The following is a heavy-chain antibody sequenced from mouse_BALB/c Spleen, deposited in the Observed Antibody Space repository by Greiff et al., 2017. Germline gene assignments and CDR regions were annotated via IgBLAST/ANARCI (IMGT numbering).Heavy chain of an antibody. V-gene: IGHV3-6*02. Sequence: EVKLQESGPGLVKPSQSLSLTCSVTGYSITSGYYWNWIRQFPGNKLEWMGYISYDGSNNYNPSLKNRISITRDTSKNQFFLKLNSVTTEDTATYYCARGGITNYYFDYWGQGTTLTVSS. CDR2: ISYDGSN. J-gene: IGHJ2*01. CDR1: GYSITSGYY. CDR3: ARGGITNYYFDY. D-gene: IGHD2-4*01.